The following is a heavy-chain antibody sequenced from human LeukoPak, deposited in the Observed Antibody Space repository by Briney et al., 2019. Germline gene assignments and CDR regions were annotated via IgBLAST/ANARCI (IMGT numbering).Heavy chain of an antibody. V-gene: IGHV3-64*01. CDR2: ISSNGGST. CDR1: GFTFSNYG. J-gene: IGHJ4*02. Sequence: PGGSLRLSCGASGFTFSNYGMHWVRQAPGKGLEYVSAISSNGGSTYYANSVKGRFTISRDNSKNTLYLQMGGLRAEDMAVYYCARAPGTYYDYWGQGTLVTVSS. CDR3: ARAPGTYYDY. D-gene: IGHD3-10*01.